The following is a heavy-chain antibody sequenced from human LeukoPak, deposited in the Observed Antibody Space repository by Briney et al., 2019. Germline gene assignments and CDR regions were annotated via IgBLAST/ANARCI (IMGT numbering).Heavy chain of an antibody. CDR3: ARDALRGPYYYYYMDV. J-gene: IGHJ6*03. CDR1: GFTFSSYG. D-gene: IGHD3-16*01. CDR2: IWYDGSNK. V-gene: IGHV3-33*01. Sequence: GVSLRLSCAASGFTFSSYGMHWVRQAPGKGLEWVAVIWYDGSNKYYADSVKGRFTISRDNSKNTLYLQMNSLRAEDTAVYYCARDALRGPYYYYYMDVWGKGTTVTVSS.